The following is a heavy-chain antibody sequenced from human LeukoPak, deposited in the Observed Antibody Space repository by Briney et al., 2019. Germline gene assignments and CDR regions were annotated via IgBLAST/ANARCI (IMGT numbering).Heavy chain of an antibody. CDR1: GYTFTSYD. Sequence: APVKVSCKASGYTFTSYDINWVRQATGQGLEWMGWMNPNSGNTGYAQKFQGRVTITRNTSISTAYMELSSLRSEDTAVYYCARGLNRYYDILTGYSDYWGQGTLVTVSS. J-gene: IGHJ4*02. CDR2: MNPNSGNT. CDR3: ARGLNRYYDILTGYSDY. D-gene: IGHD3-9*01. V-gene: IGHV1-8*03.